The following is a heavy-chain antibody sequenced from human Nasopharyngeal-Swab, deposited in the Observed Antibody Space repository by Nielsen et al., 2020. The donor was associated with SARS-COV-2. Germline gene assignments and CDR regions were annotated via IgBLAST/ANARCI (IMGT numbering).Heavy chain of an antibody. J-gene: IGHJ4*02. D-gene: IGHD5-18*01. Sequence: SETLSLTCAVYGGSFSGYYWSWIRQPPGKGLEWIGEINHSGSTNYNPSLKSRITISVDTSKNQFSLKLSSVTAADTAVYYCARHTANTEDWGQGTLVTVCS. CDR1: GGSFSGYY. V-gene: IGHV4-34*01. CDR2: INHSGST. CDR3: ARHTANTED.